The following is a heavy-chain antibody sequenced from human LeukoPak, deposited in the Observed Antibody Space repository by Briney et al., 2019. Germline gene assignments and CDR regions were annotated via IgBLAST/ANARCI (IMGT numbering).Heavy chain of an antibody. CDR1: GFTFSDYY. CDR2: ISGSGGTT. D-gene: IGHD2-2*01. V-gene: IGHV3-23*01. CDR3: AKTLGYCSSTSCQGAFDI. J-gene: IGHJ3*02. Sequence: GGSLRLSCAASGFTFSDYYMSWIRQAPGKGLEWVSYISGSGGTTYYADSVKGRFTISRDNSKNTLYLQMNSLRAEDTAVYYCAKTLGYCSSTSCQGAFDIWGQGTMVTVSS.